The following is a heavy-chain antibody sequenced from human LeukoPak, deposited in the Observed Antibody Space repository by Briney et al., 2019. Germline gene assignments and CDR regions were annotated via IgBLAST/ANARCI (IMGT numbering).Heavy chain of an antibody. D-gene: IGHD2-2*01. Sequence: GGSLRLSCAASGFTFSTYPMIWVRQAPGKGLEWVAAVSSDGATKFYADSVKGRFTISRDNSRNTLYLQMNSLGAEDTAVYYCAKERGGTSYYYGMDAWGQGTTVTIS. CDR3: AKERGGTSYYYGMDA. CDR2: VSSDGATK. V-gene: IGHV3-30-3*01. CDR1: GFTFSTYP. J-gene: IGHJ6*02.